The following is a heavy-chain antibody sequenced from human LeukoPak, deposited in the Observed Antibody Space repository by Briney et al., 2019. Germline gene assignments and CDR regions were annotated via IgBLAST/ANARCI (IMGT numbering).Heavy chain of an antibody. V-gene: IGHV3-7*04. J-gene: IGHJ4*02. CDR2: INCGGSEK. CDR1: GFTFSGYW. D-gene: IGHD2-8*01. CDR3: ARSNGFDY. Sequence: QPGGSLRLSCAASGFTFSGYWMNWVRQAPGKGLEWVANINCGGSEKYYVDSVKGRFTISRDNAKNSLYLQMNSLRVEDMAVYYCARSNGFDYWGQGTLVTVSS.